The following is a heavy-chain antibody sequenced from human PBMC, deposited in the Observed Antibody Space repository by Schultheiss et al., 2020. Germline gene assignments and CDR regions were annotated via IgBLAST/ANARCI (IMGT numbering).Heavy chain of an antibody. Sequence: SETLSLTCTVSGGSISSSSYYWGWIRQPPGKGLEWIGTIYYSGSTNYNPSLKSRVTISVDTSKNQFSLKLTSVTAADTAVYYCAGDPGLPVNSMDVWGQGTTVTVSS. CDR3: AGDPGLPVNSMDV. CDR2: IYYSGST. J-gene: IGHJ6*02. V-gene: IGHV4-39*07. D-gene: IGHD3-10*01. CDR1: GGSISSSSYY.